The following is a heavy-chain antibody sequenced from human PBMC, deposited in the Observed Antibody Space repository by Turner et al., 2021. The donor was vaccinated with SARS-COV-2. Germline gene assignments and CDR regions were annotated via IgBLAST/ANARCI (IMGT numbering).Heavy chain of an antibody. CDR1: GFTFSSYS. CDR2: IKQDGSEK. J-gene: IGHJ4*02. D-gene: IGHD3-22*01. V-gene: IGHV3-7*01. CDR3: ARDGLHYYDISAYPNLASDY. Sequence: EVQLVESGGGLVQPGGSLRLSCAASGFTFSSYSMSWVRQAPGKGLEWVANIKQDGSEKYYVDSVKGRFTISRDNAKNSLYLQMNSLRAEDTAVYYCARDGLHYYDISAYPNLASDYWGQGTLVTFSS.